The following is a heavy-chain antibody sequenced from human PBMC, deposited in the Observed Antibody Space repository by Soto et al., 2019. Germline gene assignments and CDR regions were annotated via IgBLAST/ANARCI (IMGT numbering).Heavy chain of an antibody. CDR2: ISSSSSYI. V-gene: IGHV3-21*01. J-gene: IGHJ4*02. CDR3: ARDRQLRPTYFDY. D-gene: IGHD2-2*01. Sequence: PGGSLRLSCAASGFTFSSYSMNWVRQSPGKGLEWVSSISSSSSYIYYADSVKGRFTISRDNAKNSLYLQMNSLRAEDTAVYYCARDRQLRPTYFDYWGQGTLVTVSS. CDR1: GFTFSSYS.